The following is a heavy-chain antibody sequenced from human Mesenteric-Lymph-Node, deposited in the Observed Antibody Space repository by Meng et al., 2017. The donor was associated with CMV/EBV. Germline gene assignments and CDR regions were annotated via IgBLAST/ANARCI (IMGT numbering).Heavy chain of an antibody. CDR3: AKDHSWDSLYYFDY. Sequence: GGSLRLSCAASGFTFSSYSMNWVRQAPGKGLEWVSSISSSSSYIYYADSVKGRFTISRDNSKNTLYLQMNSLRAEDTAVYYCAKDHSWDSLYYFDYWGQGTLVTVSS. CDR2: ISSSSSYI. V-gene: IGHV3-21*01. J-gene: IGHJ4*02. CDR1: GFTFSSYS. D-gene: IGHD1-26*01.